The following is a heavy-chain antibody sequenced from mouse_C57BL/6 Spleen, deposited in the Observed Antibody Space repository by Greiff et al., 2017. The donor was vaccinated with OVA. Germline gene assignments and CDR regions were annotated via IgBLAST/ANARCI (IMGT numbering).Heavy chain of an antibody. CDR3: ANSLTAVVAPGFAY. CDR1: GYTFTGYW. CDR2: ILPGSGST. J-gene: IGHJ3*01. Sequence: QVQLQQSGAELMKPGASVKLSCKATGYTFTGYWIEWVKQRPGHGLEWIGEILPGSGSTNYNEKLKGKATFTADTSSNTAYMQLSSLTTEDSAIYYCANSLTAVVAPGFAYWGQGTLVTVSA. V-gene: IGHV1-9*01. D-gene: IGHD1-1*01.